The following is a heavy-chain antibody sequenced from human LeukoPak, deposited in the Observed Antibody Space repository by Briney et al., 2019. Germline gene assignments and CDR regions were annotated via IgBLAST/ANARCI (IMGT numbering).Heavy chain of an antibody. CDR2: IYYSGST. D-gene: IGHD2-2*01. J-gene: IGHJ5*02. Sequence: PSETLSLTCTVSGASISSISYYWGWIRQPPGKGLEWIGSIYYSGSTYYNPSLKSRVTISVDTSKNQFSLKLSSVTAADTAVYYSASHGDLLWYCTSTSCYEYWFDPWGQGTLVTVSS. V-gene: IGHV4-39*01. CDR3: ASHGDLLWYCTSTSCYEYWFDP. CDR1: GASISSISYY.